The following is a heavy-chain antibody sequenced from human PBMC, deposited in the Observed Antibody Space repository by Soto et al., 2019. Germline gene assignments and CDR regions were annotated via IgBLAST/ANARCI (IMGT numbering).Heavy chain of an antibody. D-gene: IGHD6-19*01. Sequence: EVQLVESGGGLVQPGGSLRLSCAASGFTFSSYWMSWVRQAPGKGLEWVANIKQDGSEKYYVDSVKGRFTISRDNAKNSLYLQMNSLRAEDTAVYYCARDRRVSSGWRVIDYWGQGTLVTVSS. J-gene: IGHJ4*02. CDR3: ARDRRVSSGWRVIDY. CDR2: IKQDGSEK. V-gene: IGHV3-7*01. CDR1: GFTFSSYW.